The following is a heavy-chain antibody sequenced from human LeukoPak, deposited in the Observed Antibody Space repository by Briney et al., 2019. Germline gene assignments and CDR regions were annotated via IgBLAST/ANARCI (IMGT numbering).Heavy chain of an antibody. CDR3: ARQSGGNYVYFDY. J-gene: IGHJ4*02. D-gene: IGHD2-15*01. Sequence: SETLSLTCTVSGGSISTYYWSWIRQPAGKGLKWIGRISTTENTNYNPSLKSRVTISVDKSKNQFSLKLSSVTAADTAVYYCARQSGGNYVYFDYWGQGTQVTVSS. CDR2: ISTTENT. CDR1: GGSISTYY. V-gene: IGHV4-4*07.